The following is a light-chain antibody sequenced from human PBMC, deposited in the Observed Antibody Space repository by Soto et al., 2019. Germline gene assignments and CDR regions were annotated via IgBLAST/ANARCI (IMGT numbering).Light chain of an antibody. CDR2: DAS. V-gene: IGKV3-15*01. Sequence: EIVLTQSPGTLSLSPGERATLSCRASQSVSSNLAWYQQKPDQAPRLLIYDASTRATGIPARFSGSGSGTEFTLTISSLQSEDFAVYYCQHYNDWPLFGPGTKVDIK. CDR3: QHYNDWPL. CDR1: QSVSSN. J-gene: IGKJ3*01.